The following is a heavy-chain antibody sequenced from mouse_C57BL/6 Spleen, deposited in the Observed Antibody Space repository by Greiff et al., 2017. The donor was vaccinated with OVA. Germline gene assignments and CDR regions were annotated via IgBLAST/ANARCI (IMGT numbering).Heavy chain of an antibody. J-gene: IGHJ2*01. CDR2: INPNNGGT. D-gene: IGHD1-1*01. Sequence: VQLQQSGPELVKPGASVKISCKASGYTFTDYYMNWVKQSHGKSLEWIGDINPNNGGTSYNQKFKGKATLTVDKSSSTAYMELRSLTSEDSAVYYCARREDLITTVVALDYWGQGTTLTVSS. CDR1: GYTFTDYY. V-gene: IGHV1-26*01. CDR3: ARREDLITTVVALDY.